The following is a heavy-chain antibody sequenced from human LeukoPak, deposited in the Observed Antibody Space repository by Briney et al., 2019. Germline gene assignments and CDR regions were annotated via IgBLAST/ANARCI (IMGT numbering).Heavy chain of an antibody. CDR3: AREAHYDILTGYYTPFDY. D-gene: IGHD3-9*01. CDR1: GYTFTNYA. CDR2: INAGNDNT. Sequence: GASVKVSCKASGYTFTNYAIHWVRQAPGQRLEWMGWINAGNDNTKYSQKFQGRVTITRDTSANTAYMELSSLRSEDTAVYYCAREAHYDILTGYYTPFDYWGQGTLVTVSS. J-gene: IGHJ4*02. V-gene: IGHV1-3*01.